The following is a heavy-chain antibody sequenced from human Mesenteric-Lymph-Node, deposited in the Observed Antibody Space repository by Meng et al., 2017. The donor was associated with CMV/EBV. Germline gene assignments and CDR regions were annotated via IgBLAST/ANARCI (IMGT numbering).Heavy chain of an antibody. D-gene: IGHD2-2*03. J-gene: IGHJ4*02. CDR3: ARDGYCSSITCYGTSDH. Sequence: GESLKISCAASGFTFSSYEMNWVRQAPGKGLEWVSYISSSGGTVYYADSVKGRFTISRDNAKNSLYLQMNSLRAEDTAMYYCARDGYCSSITCYGTSDHWGQGTLVTVSS. V-gene: IGHV3-48*03. CDR1: GFTFSSYE. CDR2: ISSSGGTV.